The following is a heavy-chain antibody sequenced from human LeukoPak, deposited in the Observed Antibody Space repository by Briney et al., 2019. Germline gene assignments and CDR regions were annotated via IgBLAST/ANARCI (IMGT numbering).Heavy chain of an antibody. CDR2: IDKSGTYI. J-gene: IGHJ4*02. D-gene: IGHD2-15*01. CDR1: GFTFRDYT. Sequence: GGSLRLSCAASGFTFRDYTMNWVRQAPGKGLEWVSAIDKSGTYIKYADSVEGRFTVSRDNAKNSVFLQMNSLRVEDTAVYFCAREVLIVVEPAANTVDYWGQGTRVTVSS. V-gene: IGHV3-21*01. CDR3: AREVLIVVEPAANTVDY.